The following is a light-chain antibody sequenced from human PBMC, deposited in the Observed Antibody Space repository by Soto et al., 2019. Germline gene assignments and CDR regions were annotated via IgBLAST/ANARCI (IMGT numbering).Light chain of an antibody. V-gene: IGKV3-20*01. J-gene: IGKJ1*01. CDR1: QSVSSSY. Sequence: EIVLTQSPGTLSSSPGERATLSCRASQSVSSSYLAWYQQKPGQAPRLLIYGASSRATGIPDRFSGSGSGTDFALTISRPEPQEFAVYYCQQYGSSPPRTFCQGTKVQIK. CDR2: GAS. CDR3: QQYGSSPPRT.